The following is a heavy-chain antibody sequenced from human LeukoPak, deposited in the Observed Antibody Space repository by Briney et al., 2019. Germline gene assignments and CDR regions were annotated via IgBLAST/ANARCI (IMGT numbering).Heavy chain of an antibody. V-gene: IGHV4-61*02. CDR1: VGSISSGSYY. D-gene: IGHD4-17*01. Sequence: SETLSLTCTVSVGSISSGSYYWSWIRQPAGKGLEWIGRIYTSGSTNYNPSLKSRVTISVDTSKNQFSLKLSSVTAADTAVYYCARVYGDYVDYWGQGTLVTVSS. CDR2: IYTSGST. CDR3: ARVYGDYVDY. J-gene: IGHJ4*02.